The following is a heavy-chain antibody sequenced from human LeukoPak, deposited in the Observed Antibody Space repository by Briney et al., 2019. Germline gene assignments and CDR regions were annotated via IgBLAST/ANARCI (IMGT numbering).Heavy chain of an antibody. CDR2: IYSGGNT. J-gene: IGHJ4*02. V-gene: IGHV3-66*01. Sequence: GGSLRLSWAASGFTVSSNYMSWVRQAPGKGLEWVSVIYSGGNTYYADSVKGRFTISRDNSKNTLYLQMNSLRAEDTAVYYCARGYLTGYFDYWGQGTLVTVSS. CDR3: ARGYLTGYFDY. D-gene: IGHD1-20*01. CDR1: GFTVSSNY.